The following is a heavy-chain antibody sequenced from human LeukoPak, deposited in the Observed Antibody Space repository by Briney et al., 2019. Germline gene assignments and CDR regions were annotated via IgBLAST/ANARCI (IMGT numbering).Heavy chain of an antibody. CDR2: ISGSGGST. D-gene: IGHD3-9*01. V-gene: IGHV3-23*01. CDR3: ANLLLVRILLSHAFDI. J-gene: IGHJ3*02. Sequence: GGSLRLSCAASGFSFSSHGMSWVRQAPGKGLEWVSAISGSGGSTYYADSVKGRFTISRDNSKNTLYLQMNSLRAEDTAVYYCANLLLVRILLSHAFDIWGQGTMVTVSS. CDR1: GFSFSSHG.